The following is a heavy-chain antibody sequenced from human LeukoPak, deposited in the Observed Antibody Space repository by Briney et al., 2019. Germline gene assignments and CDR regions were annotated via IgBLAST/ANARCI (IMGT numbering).Heavy chain of an antibody. D-gene: IGHD6-6*01. Sequence: SETLSLTCTVSGGSISSYYWSWIRQPPGKGLEWIGEIYHSGSTNYNPSLKSRVTISVDKSKNQFSLKLSSVTAADTAVYYCAREGRPSIAARGDFDYWGQGTLVTVSS. CDR3: AREGRPSIAARGDFDY. CDR1: GGSISSYY. J-gene: IGHJ4*02. CDR2: IYHSGST. V-gene: IGHV4-59*12.